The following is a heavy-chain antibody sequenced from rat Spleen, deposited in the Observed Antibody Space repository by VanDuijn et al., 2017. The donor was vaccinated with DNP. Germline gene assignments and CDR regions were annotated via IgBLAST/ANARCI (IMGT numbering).Heavy chain of an antibody. Sequence: EVQLVESGGGLVQPGRSLKLSCAASGFTFSNYGMAWVRQAPTKGLEWVASITNSGGSTYYRDSVKGRFTISRDNAKSTLYLQMDSLRSEDTATYYCTTDRALFDYWGQGVMVTVSS. V-gene: IGHV5-27*01. J-gene: IGHJ2*01. CDR1: GFTFSNYG. CDR3: TTDRALFDY. CDR2: ITNSGGST.